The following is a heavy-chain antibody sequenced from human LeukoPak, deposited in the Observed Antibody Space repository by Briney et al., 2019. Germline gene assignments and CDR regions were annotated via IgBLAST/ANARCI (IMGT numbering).Heavy chain of an antibody. J-gene: IGHJ3*02. D-gene: IGHD2-2*01. V-gene: IGHV4-38-2*02. CDR3: AREAGRMWYQLLMGAFDI. CDR2: IYHSGST. CDR1: GYSISSGYY. Sequence: SETLSLTCTVSGYSISSGYYWGWIRQPPGKGLEWIGCIYHSGSTYYNPSLKSRVTISVDTSKNQFSLKLSSVTAADTAVYYCAREAGRMWYQLLMGAFDIWGQGTMVTVSS.